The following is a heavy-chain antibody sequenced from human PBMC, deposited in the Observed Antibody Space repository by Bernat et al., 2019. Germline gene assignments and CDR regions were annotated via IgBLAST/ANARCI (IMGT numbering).Heavy chain of an antibody. CDR3: ATSSSGWYETDAFDI. D-gene: IGHD6-19*01. V-gene: IGHV3-48*03. CDR1: GFTFSSYE. J-gene: IGHJ3*02. Sequence: EVQLVESGGGLVQPGGSLRLSCAASGFTFSSYEMNWVRQDPGKGLEWVSYISSSGSTIYYARSVKGRFTISRDNAKNSLYLQMNSLRAEDTAVYYCATSSSGWYETDAFDIWGQGTMVTVSS. CDR2: ISSSGSTI.